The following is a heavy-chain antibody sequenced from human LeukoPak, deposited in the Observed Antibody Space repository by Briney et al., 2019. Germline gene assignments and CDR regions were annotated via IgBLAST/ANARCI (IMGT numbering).Heavy chain of an antibody. J-gene: IGHJ4*02. Sequence: PGGSLRLSCAASGFTFGSQWMSWVRQAPGKGLEWVANIKQDGSEKYYVDSVEGRFTISRDNAKNSLYLQMNSLRAEDTAVYYCARRGMYSSSWTYFDSWGQGTLVTVSS. D-gene: IGHD6-13*01. V-gene: IGHV3-7*01. CDR3: ARRGMYSSSWTYFDS. CDR2: IKQDGSEK. CDR1: GFTFGSQW.